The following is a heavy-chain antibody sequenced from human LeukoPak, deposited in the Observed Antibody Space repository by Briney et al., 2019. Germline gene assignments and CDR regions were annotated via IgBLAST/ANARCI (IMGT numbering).Heavy chain of an antibody. CDR2: IDYIGGT. CDR1: VGSLTITSYY. Sequence: LGAPSLTSTQPVGSLTITSYYSGSIRQPPGNGLGWIGSIDYIGGTHYHPSLKSRATIPVHTSNNQITLKLSSVTAADTAVYCCARHPTLFMVRGVIITSWFDPWGQGTLVTVSS. J-gene: IGHJ5*02. CDR3: ARHPTLFMVRGVIITSWFDP. V-gene: IGHV4-39*01. D-gene: IGHD3-10*01.